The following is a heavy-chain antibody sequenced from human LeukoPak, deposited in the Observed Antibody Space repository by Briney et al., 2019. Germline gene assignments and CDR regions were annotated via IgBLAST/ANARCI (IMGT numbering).Heavy chain of an antibody. CDR3: ATLGIAAAGSSPNFDY. CDR1: GGSISSSNW. CDR2: IYHSGST. J-gene: IGHJ4*02. Sequence: SGTLSLTCAVSGGSISSSNWWSWVRQPPGKGLEWIGEIYHSGSTNYNPSLKSRVTISVDKSKNQFSLKLSSVTAADTAVYYCATLGIAAAGSSPNFDYWGQGTLVTVSS. D-gene: IGHD6-13*01. V-gene: IGHV4-4*02.